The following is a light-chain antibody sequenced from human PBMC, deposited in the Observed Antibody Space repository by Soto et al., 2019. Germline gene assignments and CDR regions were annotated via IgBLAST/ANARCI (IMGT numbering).Light chain of an antibody. CDR2: AAS. J-gene: IGKJ5*01. CDR1: QSISSY. CDR3: QQSYSTPPYT. Sequence: IQMTPSPSSLSASVVDRVTITCRASQSISSYLNWYQQKPGKAPKLLIYAASSLQSGVPSRFSGSGSGTDFTLTISSLQPEDFATYYCQQSYSTPPYTFGQGTRLEIK. V-gene: IGKV1-39*01.